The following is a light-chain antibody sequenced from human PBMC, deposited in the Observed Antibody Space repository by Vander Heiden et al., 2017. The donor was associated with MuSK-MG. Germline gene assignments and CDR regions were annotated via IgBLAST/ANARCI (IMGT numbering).Light chain of an antibody. CDR3: QQDDSFPCA. CDR2: AAS. Sequence: VIWLTQGPLSLSPCAGDRVTISCRMSQGISSYFAWYQQKPGEARELLIYAASTSQSGVPWRISGSGSGTDFTLTISLLQSEDFANYYWQQDDSFPCAFGQGTKVEIK. J-gene: IGKJ1*01. V-gene: IGKV1D-8*01. CDR1: QGISSY.